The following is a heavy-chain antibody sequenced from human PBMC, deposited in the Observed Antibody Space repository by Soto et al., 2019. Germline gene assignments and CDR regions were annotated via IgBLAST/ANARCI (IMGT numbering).Heavy chain of an antibody. Sequence: EVQLGESGGGLVQPGGSLRLSCTASGFSFSSYWMSWVRQAPGKGLEWVANIKEDGSETYYVGAVEGRFTISRDNAKNSLFVQMNSLRAEDTAMYYCAKHQVGHRVTNYWGQGTLVTVSS. J-gene: IGHJ4*02. CDR2: IKEDGSET. CDR3: AKHQVGHRVTNY. CDR1: GFSFSSYW. D-gene: IGHD1-26*01. V-gene: IGHV3-7*01.